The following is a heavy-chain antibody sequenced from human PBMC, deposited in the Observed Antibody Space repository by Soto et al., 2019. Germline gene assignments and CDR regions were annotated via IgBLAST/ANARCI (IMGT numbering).Heavy chain of an antibody. Sequence: ASVKVSCKASGYTFTDYFMHWMRQTPGQGLQWMGIINPGSGSATYAQKFQGRVTLTRDTSTSTVYMELSSLRSEDTAVYYCARHPVWGSSSGGYFDYWGQGTLVTVSS. V-gene: IGHV1-46*01. D-gene: IGHD6-6*01. CDR3: ARHPVWGSSSGGYFDY. CDR1: GYTFTDYF. J-gene: IGHJ4*02. CDR2: INPGSGSA.